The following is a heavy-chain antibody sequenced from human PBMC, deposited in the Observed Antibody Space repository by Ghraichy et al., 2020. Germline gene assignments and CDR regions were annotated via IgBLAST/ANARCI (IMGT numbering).Heavy chain of an antibody. Sequence: ASVKVSCKASGYTFTSYGISWVRQAPGQGLEWMGWISAYNGNTNYAQKLQGRVTMTTDTSTSTAYMELRSLRSDDTAVYYCARLGYDYVWGSYRGFDYWGQGTLVTVSS. J-gene: IGHJ4*02. CDR2: ISAYNGNT. V-gene: IGHV1-18*01. CDR3: ARLGYDYVWGSYRGFDY. D-gene: IGHD3-16*02. CDR1: GYTFTSYG.